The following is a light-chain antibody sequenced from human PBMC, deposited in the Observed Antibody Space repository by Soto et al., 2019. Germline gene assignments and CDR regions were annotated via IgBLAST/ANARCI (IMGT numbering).Light chain of an antibody. CDR1: SSYVGGYNY. Sequence: QSVLTQPAPVSGSPGQSITISLPGTSSYVGGYNYVSWYQQHPGKAPKLMIYDVSNRPSGVSNRFSGSKSGNTASLTISGLQAEDEADYYCSSYTSSSTYVFGTGTKVTVL. CDR2: DVS. J-gene: IGLJ1*01. CDR3: SSYTSSSTYV. V-gene: IGLV2-14*01.